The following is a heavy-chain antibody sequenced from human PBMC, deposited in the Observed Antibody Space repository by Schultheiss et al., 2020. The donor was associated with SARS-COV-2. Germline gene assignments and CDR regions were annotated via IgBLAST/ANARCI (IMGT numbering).Heavy chain of an antibody. J-gene: IGHJ4*02. D-gene: IGHD6-19*01. CDR1: GGSISSGGYS. CDR2: IYHSGST. CDR3: ARLTSPGFGIAVAGTRGGFDY. V-gene: IGHV4-30-2*01. Sequence: SETLSLTCAVSGGSISSGGYSWSWIRQPPGKGLEWIGYIYHSGSTYYNPSLKSRVTISVDTSKNQFSLKLSSVTAADTAVYYCARLTSPGFGIAVAGTRGGFDYWGQGTLVTVSS.